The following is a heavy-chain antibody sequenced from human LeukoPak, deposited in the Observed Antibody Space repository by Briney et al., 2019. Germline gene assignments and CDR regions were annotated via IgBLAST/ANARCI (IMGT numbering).Heavy chain of an antibody. CDR2: ISGRGTTT. Sequence: GGSLRLSCVASGLSFNSYAMAWVRQAPGTGLEWVSAISGRGTTTYSADSVKGRFTISRDNSENTLYLQMNSLRAEDTALYYCAREKVSGSSGYYGQDYWGQGTLVTVSS. CDR3: AREKVSGSSGYYGQDY. CDR1: GLSFNSYA. J-gene: IGHJ4*02. D-gene: IGHD3-22*01. V-gene: IGHV3-23*01.